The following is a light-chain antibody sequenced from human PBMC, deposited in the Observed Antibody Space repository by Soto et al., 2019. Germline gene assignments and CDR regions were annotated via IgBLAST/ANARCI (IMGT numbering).Light chain of an antibody. CDR1: QGISSY. V-gene: IGKV1-9*01. J-gene: IGKJ5*01. Sequence: DIQLTQSPSFLSASVGDRVTITCRASQGISSYLAWYQQKPGKAPNLLIYAASTLQSGVPSRFSGSGSGTEFTLTITSLQPEDFATYYCQQYNSYLTFGQGTRLEIK. CDR2: AAS. CDR3: QQYNSYLT.